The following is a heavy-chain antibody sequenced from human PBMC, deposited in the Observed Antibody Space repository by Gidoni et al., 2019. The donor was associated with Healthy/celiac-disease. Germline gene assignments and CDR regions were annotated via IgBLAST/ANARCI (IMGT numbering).Heavy chain of an antibody. CDR1: GFTFSSYG. CDR3: ARDQVGATPYYYYGMDV. CDR2: IWYDGSNK. Sequence: QVQLVESGGGVVQPGRSLRLSCAASGFTFSSYGMHWVRQAPGKGLEWVAVIWYDGSNKYYADSVKGRFTISRDNSKNTLYLQMNSLRAEDTAVYYCARDQVGATPYYYYGMDVWGQGTTVTVSS. J-gene: IGHJ6*02. V-gene: IGHV3-33*01. D-gene: IGHD1-26*01.